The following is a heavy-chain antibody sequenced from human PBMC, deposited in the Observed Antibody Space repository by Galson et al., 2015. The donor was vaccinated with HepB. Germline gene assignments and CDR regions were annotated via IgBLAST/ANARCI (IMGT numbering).Heavy chain of an antibody. CDR1: GFTVSSTY. CDR3: ATYYYGSETFDY. CDR2: IYSGGST. Sequence: SLRLSCAASGFTVSSTYMSWVRQAPGKGLEWVSIIYSGGSTYYADSVKGRFTISRHNSKNTLYLQMNSLRAEDTAVYYCATYYYGSETFDYWGQGTLVTVSS. J-gene: IGHJ4*02. V-gene: IGHV3-53*04. D-gene: IGHD3-10*01.